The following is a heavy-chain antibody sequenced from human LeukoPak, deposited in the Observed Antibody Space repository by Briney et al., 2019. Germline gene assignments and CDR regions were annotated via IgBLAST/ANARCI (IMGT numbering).Heavy chain of an antibody. CDR3: ARGGFSGSFYKFS. D-gene: IGHD6-25*01. CDR2: ISKDGSIT. Sequence: VGSLRLSCVASGFTLSDSWIEGGRHAPGKGPEWLSRISKDGSITVYADSAKGRFTVSRDNAKNFVYLEVTSLRREDTAVYYCARGGFSGSFYKFSWGQGTLVTVAS. V-gene: IGHV3-74*01. J-gene: IGHJ4*02. CDR1: GFTLSDSW.